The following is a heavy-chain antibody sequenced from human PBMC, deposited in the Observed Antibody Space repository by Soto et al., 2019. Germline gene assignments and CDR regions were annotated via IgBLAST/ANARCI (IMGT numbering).Heavy chain of an antibody. CDR2: ISSNGIGT. CDR1: GFTLSSDA. D-gene: IGHD6-6*01. Sequence: VQLVESGGGLAQPGGSLRLSCAASGFTLSSDAMDWVRQAPGKGLEYVSGISSNGIGTYYANSVKGRFTISRDNSKNTAYLQMDSLRPEDMAVYYCARRARADYYYMDVWGKGTTVTVS. CDR3: ARRARADYYYMDV. J-gene: IGHJ6*03. V-gene: IGHV3-64*01.